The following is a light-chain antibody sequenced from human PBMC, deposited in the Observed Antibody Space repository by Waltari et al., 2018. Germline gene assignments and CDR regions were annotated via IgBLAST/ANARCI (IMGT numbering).Light chain of an antibody. CDR2: DTS. CDR3: QHRSSWPPEVS. CDR1: QSLSSS. V-gene: IGKV3-11*01. Sequence: EIVLTQSPATLSLSPGAGATLPCRASQSLSSSLAWYQQKPGQAPRLLIYDTSNRATGIPARFSCRGSGTDFTLTISSLEADDFALYYCQHRSSWPPEVSFGQGTRLEIK. J-gene: IGKJ5*01.